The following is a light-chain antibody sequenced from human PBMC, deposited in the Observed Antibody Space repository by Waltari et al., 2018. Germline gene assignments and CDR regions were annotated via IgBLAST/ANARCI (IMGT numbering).Light chain of an antibody. CDR1: QDISRW. J-gene: IGKJ4*01. Sequence: DIQMTQSPSSVSASVGDRVTITCRASQDISRWLAWYQQKAGKAPKFLIYDASTLQSGVPSRFSGSGSGTDFTLTISSLQPEDFATYYCQQGNDFPLTFGGGTKVAI. CDR2: DAS. V-gene: IGKV1-12*01. CDR3: QQGNDFPLT.